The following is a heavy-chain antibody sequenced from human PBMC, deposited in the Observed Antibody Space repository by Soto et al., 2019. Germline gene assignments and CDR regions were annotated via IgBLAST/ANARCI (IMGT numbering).Heavy chain of an antibody. J-gene: IGHJ6*03. CDR1: GGSISSGGYY. V-gene: IGHV4-31*03. D-gene: IGHD3-3*01. CDR3: ARVCSLAPYYDFWSGYFHRYYYYYMDV. Sequence: SETLSLTCTVSGGSISSGGYYWSWIRQHPGKGLEWIGYIYYSGSTYYNPSLKSRVTISVDTSKNQFSLKLSSVTAADTAVYYCARVCSLAPYYDFWSGYFHRYYYYYMDVCAKGTTVTVSS. CDR2: IYYSGST.